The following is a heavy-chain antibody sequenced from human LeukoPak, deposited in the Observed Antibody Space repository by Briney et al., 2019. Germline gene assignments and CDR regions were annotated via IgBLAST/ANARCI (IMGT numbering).Heavy chain of an antibody. CDR1: GGSISSYY. V-gene: IGHV4-59*01. Sequence: SETLSLTCTVSGGSISSYYWSWIRQPPGKGLEWIGYIYYSGSTNYNPSLKSRVTISVDTSKNQFSLKLSSVTAADTAVYYCARGWEQLGDFDYWGQGTLVTVSS. CDR3: ARGWEQLGDFDY. J-gene: IGHJ4*02. D-gene: IGHD6-6*01. CDR2: IYYSGST.